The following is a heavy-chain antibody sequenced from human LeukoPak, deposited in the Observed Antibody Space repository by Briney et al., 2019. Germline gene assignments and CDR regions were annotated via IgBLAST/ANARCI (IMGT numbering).Heavy chain of an antibody. Sequence: SETLSLTCTVSGGSISSSSYYWGWIRQPPGKGLEWIGSIYYSGSTYYNPSLKSRVTISVDTSKNQFSLKLSSVTAADTAVYYCAREAVDYGDYLRMSVPRPRGFDYWGQGTLVTVSS. D-gene: IGHD4-17*01. V-gene: IGHV4-39*07. CDR1: GGSISSSSYY. CDR3: AREAVDYGDYLRMSVPRPRGFDY. CDR2: IYYSGST. J-gene: IGHJ4*02.